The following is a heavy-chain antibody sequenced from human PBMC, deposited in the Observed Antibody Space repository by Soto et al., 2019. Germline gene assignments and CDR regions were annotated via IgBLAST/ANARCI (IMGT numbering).Heavy chain of an antibody. CDR1: GGSISSGGYY. Sequence: PSETLSLTYTVSGGSISSGGYYWSWIRQHPGKGLEWIGYIYYSGSTYYNPSLKSRVTISVDTSKNQFSLKLSSVTAADTAVYYCASADCSGGSCYLPDPWGQGTLVTVSS. CDR3: ASADCSGGSCYLPDP. V-gene: IGHV4-31*03. J-gene: IGHJ5*02. D-gene: IGHD2-15*01. CDR2: IYYSGST.